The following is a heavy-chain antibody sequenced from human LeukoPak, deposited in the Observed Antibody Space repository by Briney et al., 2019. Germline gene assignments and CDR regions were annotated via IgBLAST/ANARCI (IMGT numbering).Heavy chain of an antibody. CDR1: GYTFTGYY. D-gene: IGHD3-3*01. CDR2: INPNSGGT. J-gene: IGHJ5*02. V-gene: IGHV1-2*02. CDR3: ARGGYYDFWSGPNNWFAP. Sequence: GASVKVSCKASGYTFTGYYMHWVRQAPGQGLEWMGWINPNSGGTNYAQKFQGRVTMTRETSISTAYMELSRLRSDDTAVYYCARGGYYDFWSGPNNWFAPWGQGTLVTVSS.